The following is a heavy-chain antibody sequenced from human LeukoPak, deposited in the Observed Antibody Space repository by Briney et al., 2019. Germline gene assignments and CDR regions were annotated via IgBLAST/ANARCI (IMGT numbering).Heavy chain of an antibody. J-gene: IGHJ4*02. D-gene: IGHD3-16*02. V-gene: IGHV3-33*01. CDR1: GFTFSSYG. Sequence: PGRSLRLSCAASGFTFSSYGMHWVRQDPGKGLEWVAVIWYDGSNKYYADSVKGRFTISRDNSKNTLYLQMNSLRAEDTAVYYCARVRAYDYVWGSYRPFDYWGQGTLVTVSS. CDR2: IWYDGSNK. CDR3: ARVRAYDYVWGSYRPFDY.